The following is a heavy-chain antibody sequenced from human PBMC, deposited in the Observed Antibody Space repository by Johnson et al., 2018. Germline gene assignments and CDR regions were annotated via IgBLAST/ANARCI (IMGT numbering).Heavy chain of an antibody. V-gene: IGHV1-69*01. CDR2: IIPIFGTA. CDR1: GGTFSNFA. J-gene: IGHJ3*02. D-gene: IGHD3-22*01. Sequence: VQLVESGAEVKKPGSSVKVSCKASGGTFSNFAFSWVRQAPGQGLEWMGGIIPIFGTANYAQKFQGRVTITADGSTTAYMELSSLTSEETAVYYCARGYFSDTRGYYPDYDAFDIGGQGTTVTGSS. CDR3: ARGYFSDTRGYYPDYDAFDI.